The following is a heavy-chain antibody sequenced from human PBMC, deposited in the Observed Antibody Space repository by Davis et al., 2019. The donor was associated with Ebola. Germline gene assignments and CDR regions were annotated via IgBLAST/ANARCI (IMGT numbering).Heavy chain of an antibody. CDR1: EYPLSEIS. Sequence: ASVKVSCKVSEYPLSEISMHWVRQAPGKGLEWMGGFDPDVGEPVYAQKYQGRVTMTEDPSTDTAYMELRSLSSEDTAVYYCATSPGYNHGFDDWGQGTLVTVSS. J-gene: IGHJ4*02. V-gene: IGHV1-24*01. CDR3: ATSPGYNHGFDD. D-gene: IGHD5-18*01. CDR2: FDPDVGEP.